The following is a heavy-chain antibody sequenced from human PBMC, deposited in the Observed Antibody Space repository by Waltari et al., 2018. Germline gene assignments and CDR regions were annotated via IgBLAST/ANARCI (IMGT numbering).Heavy chain of an antibody. J-gene: IGHJ4*02. CDR3: AKGIVVVPAADLDY. V-gene: IGHV3-23*04. Sequence: EVQLVESGGGLVQPGGSLRLSCAASGSTFSSYAMSWVRQAAGKGLGWVSAISGSGGSTYYADSVKGRFTISRDNSKNTLYLQMNSLRAEDTAVYYCAKGIVVVPAADLDYWGQGTLVTVSS. CDR2: ISGSGGST. CDR1: GSTFSSYA. D-gene: IGHD2-2*01.